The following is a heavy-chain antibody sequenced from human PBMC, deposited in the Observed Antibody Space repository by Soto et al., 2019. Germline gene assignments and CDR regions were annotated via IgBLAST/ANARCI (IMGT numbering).Heavy chain of an antibody. CDR1: GGSSNNHC. D-gene: IGHD2-2*02. J-gene: IGHJ4*02. CDR2: FYSSGNT. V-gene: IGHV4-59*11. Sequence: SSETLSLTCTVSGGSSNNHCWSWIRQPPGKGLEWIGYFYSSGNTNYSPSLKSRVTISVDTSKNQFSLKLISVTAADTAIYYCARALANSIRTDYWGQGTLVTVSS. CDR3: ARALANSIRTDY.